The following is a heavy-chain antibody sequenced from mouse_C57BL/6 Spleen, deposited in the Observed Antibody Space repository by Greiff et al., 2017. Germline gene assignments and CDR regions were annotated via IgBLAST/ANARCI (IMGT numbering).Heavy chain of an antibody. V-gene: IGHV1-64*01. CDR2: IHPNSGST. CDR1: GYTFTSYW. Sequence: QVQLQQSGAELVKPGASVKLSCKASGYTFTSYWMHWVKQRPGQGLEWIGMIHPNSGSTNYNEKFKSKATLTVDKSSSTAYMQLSSLTSEDSAVYYCARAGLRLFDYWGQGTTLTVSS. CDR3: ARAGLRLFDY. D-gene: IGHD2-4*01. J-gene: IGHJ2*01.